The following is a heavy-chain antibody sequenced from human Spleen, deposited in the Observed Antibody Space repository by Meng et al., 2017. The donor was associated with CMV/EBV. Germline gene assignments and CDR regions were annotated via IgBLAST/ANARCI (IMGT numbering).Heavy chain of an antibody. CDR2: IYYSGSS. CDR1: GGSISSYY. D-gene: IGHD2-2*01. J-gene: IGHJ5*02. Sequence: GSLRLSCTVSGGSISSYYWSWIRQPPGKGLEWIGYIYYSGSSNYNPSLKSRVTISVDTSKNQFSLNLSSVTAADTAVYYCARDRSRYCSSTSCYGNWFDPWGQGTLVTVSS. V-gene: IGHV4-59*01. CDR3: ARDRSRYCSSTSCYGNWFDP.